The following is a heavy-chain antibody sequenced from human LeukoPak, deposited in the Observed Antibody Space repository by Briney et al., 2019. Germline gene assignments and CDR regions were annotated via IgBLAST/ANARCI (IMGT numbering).Heavy chain of an antibody. CDR3: ARHPLRGGFDT. D-gene: IGHD5-12*01. CDR2: IFESGDT. CDR1: GGSTSNYY. V-gene: IGHV4-59*08. J-gene: IGHJ4*02. Sequence: SETLSLTCTVSGGSTSNYYWSWIRQPPGKGLEWIAYIFESGDTRYNPSLKSRVTISLDTSKDQFSVTLISMTAADTALYYCARHPLRGGFDTSGQGVLVTVSS.